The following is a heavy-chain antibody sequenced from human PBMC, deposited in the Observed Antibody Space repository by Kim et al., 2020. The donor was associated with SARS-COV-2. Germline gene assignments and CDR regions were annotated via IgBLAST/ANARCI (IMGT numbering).Heavy chain of an antibody. Sequence: GGSLRLSCTASGFTFSSYNMNWVRQAPGKGLEWASSFSSSTSDNYSADSFKGRFTISRDNAKNSLYLHMNSLRAEDTAVYYCARDDVAVSDAFGGVYSYGMDVRGQGTTVTVSS. D-gene: IGHD2-2*01. CDR1: GFTFSSYN. CDR2: FSSSTSDN. J-gene: IGHJ6*02. CDR3: ARDDVAVSDAFGGVYSYGMDV. V-gene: IGHV3-21*01.